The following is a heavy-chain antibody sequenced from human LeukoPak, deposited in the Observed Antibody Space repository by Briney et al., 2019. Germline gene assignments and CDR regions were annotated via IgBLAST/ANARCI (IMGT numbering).Heavy chain of an antibody. D-gene: IGHD2-15*01. V-gene: IGHV4-34*01. CDR1: GGSFSGYY. CDR3: ARGSQYCSGGSCLGL. J-gene: IGHJ4*02. Sequence: SETLSLTCAVYGGSFSGYYWSWIRQPPGKGLEWIGEINHSGSTYYNPSLKSRVTISVDTSKNQFSLKLSSVTAADTAVYYCARGSQYCSGGSCLGLWGQGTLVTVSS. CDR2: INHSGST.